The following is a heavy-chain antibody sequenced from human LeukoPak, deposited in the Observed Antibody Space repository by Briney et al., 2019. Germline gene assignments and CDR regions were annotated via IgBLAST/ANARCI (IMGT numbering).Heavy chain of an antibody. J-gene: IGHJ6*02. CDR1: GFTFSDYY. CDR3: ARDFPVPAAIVQYNYYGMDV. CDR2: ISSSGSTI. V-gene: IGHV3-11*01. Sequence: GGSLRLSCAASGFTFSDYYMSWIRQAPGKGLEWVSYISSSGSTIYYADSVKGRFTISRDNAKNSLYLQMNSLRAEDTAVYYCARDFPVPAAIVQYNYYGMDVWGQGTTVTVSS. D-gene: IGHD2-2*02.